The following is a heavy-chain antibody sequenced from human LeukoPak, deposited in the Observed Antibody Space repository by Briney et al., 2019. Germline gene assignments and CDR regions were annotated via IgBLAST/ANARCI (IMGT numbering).Heavy chain of an antibody. J-gene: IGHJ4*02. CDR2: ISRSSTHT. V-gene: IGHV3-11*06. D-gene: IGHD5-18*01. Sequence: GGSLRLSCAAFGFTFSDYYMSWIRQAPGKGLEWLSYISRSSTHTNYADSVQGRFTISRDNAENSLYLQMNSLRVEDTAFYYCARDLAYSRLDYWGQGMLVTVSS. CDR3: ARDLAYSRLDY. CDR1: GFTFSDYY.